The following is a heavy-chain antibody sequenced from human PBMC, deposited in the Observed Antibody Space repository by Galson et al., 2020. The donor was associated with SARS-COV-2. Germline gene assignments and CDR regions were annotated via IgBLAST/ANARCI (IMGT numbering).Heavy chain of an antibody. CDR2: ISYDGTNT. Sequence: TGGSLRLSCAASGFTFSNYPMHWVRQAPGKGLEWVAVISYDGTNTYYADSVKGRFTISRDNSKNTLFLQMNSLRAEDTALYYCARDGMTRGSSPHYYFDYWGQGTLVTVSP. D-gene: IGHD1-26*01. CDR3: ARDGMTRGSSPHYYFDY. CDR1: GFTFSNYP. V-gene: IGHV3-30-3*01. J-gene: IGHJ4*02.